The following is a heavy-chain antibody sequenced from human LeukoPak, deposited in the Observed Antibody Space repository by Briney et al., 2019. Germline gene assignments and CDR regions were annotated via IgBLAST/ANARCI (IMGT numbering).Heavy chain of an antibody. D-gene: IGHD3-10*01. CDR2: MNPNSGNT. CDR3: ARASGVRGVIIKDY. V-gene: IGHV1-8*01. Sequence: ASVKVSCKASGYTFTSYDINWVRQATGQGLEWMGWMNPNSGNTGYAQKFQGRVIMTRNTSISTAYMELSSLRSEDTAVYYCARASGVRGVIIKDYWGQGTLVTVSS. CDR1: GYTFTSYD. J-gene: IGHJ4*02.